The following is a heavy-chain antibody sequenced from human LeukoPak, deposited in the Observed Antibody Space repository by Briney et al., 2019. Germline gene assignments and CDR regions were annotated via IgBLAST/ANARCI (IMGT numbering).Heavy chain of an antibody. CDR2: ISGSGGSA. CDR3: VRVRCSGSNCQFSPMDV. V-gene: IGHV3-23*01. J-gene: IGHJ6*02. D-gene: IGHD2-15*01. CDR1: GFTFSSHA. Sequence: GGSLRLSCAASGFTFSSHAMSWVRQAPGKGLEWVSGISGSGGSAYYADSVKGRITISRDNSKNTLYLQMNSLKTEDTAVYFCVRVRCSGSNCQFSPMDVWGQGTTVTVSS.